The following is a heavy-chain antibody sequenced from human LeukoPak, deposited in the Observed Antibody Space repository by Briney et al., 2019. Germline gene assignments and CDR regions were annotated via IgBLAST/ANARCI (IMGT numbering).Heavy chain of an antibody. CDR3: ARVPSVSSWYRGEPYDY. CDR2: ISYDGSNK. J-gene: IGHJ4*02. CDR1: GFTFSSYA. V-gene: IGHV3-30-3*01. Sequence: GGSLRLSCAASGFTFSSYAMHWVRQAPGKGLEWVAVISYDGSNKYYADSVKGRFTISRDNSKNTLYLQMNSLRAEDTAVYYCARVPSVSSWYRGEPYDYWGQGTLVTVSS. D-gene: IGHD6-13*01.